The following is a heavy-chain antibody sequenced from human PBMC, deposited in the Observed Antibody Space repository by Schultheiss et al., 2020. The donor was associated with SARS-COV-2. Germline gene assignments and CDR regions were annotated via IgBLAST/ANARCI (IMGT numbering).Heavy chain of an antibody. CDR2: IIPIFGST. CDR3: ARGGSDFPS. CDR1: GYTFTGYY. Sequence: SVKVSCKASGYTFTGYYMHWVRQAPGQGLEWMGGIIPIFGSTNYAQKFQGRVTITADKSTSTAYMELSSLRFEDTAVYYCARGGSDFPSWGQGTLVTVSS. D-gene: IGHD1-26*01. V-gene: IGHV1-69*06. J-gene: IGHJ5*02.